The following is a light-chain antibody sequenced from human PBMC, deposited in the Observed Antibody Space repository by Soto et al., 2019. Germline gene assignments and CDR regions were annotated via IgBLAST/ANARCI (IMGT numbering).Light chain of an antibody. J-gene: IGKJ4*01. V-gene: IGKV3-15*01. Sequence: EIVMTQSPATLSVSPGERATLSCRASQSVSSNLAWYQQKPGQAPRLLIYGASTRATGIPARFSGSGSGTEFTLTISSLQSEDFVVYYCQQYYHWPVTFGGGTKVDIK. CDR1: QSVSSN. CDR3: QQYYHWPVT. CDR2: GAS.